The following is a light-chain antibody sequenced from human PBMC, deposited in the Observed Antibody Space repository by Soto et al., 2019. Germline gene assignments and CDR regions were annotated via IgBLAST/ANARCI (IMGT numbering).Light chain of an antibody. CDR2: TAS. V-gene: IGKV1-17*01. CDR1: QDISNN. Sequence: IQIGQSPFSLSGAVGCRVISTCWASQDISNNLGWYQQRSGKAPKRLIFTASNLQSGVPSRFSGSGSGTEFTLTISGLQPEDFATYYCLQHNNYPLTFGQGTRLEIK. CDR3: LQHNNYPLT. J-gene: IGKJ5*01.